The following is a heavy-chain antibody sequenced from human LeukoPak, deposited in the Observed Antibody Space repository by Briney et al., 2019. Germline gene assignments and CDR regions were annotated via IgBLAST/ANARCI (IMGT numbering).Heavy chain of an antibody. Sequence: GXXRXSCAVSGFTFSNEAMGWVRQLRGGGLEXVSTISPGGGTTYYAESMKGRFTISRDNSKSTLYLEMNSLRAEDTAVYYCTKSRSGSSNWALQVFDNWGQGALVTVSS. CDR2: ISPGGGTT. J-gene: IGHJ4*02. CDR1: GFTFSNEA. V-gene: IGHV3-23*01. D-gene: IGHD4-11*01. CDR3: TKSRSGSSNWALQVFDN.